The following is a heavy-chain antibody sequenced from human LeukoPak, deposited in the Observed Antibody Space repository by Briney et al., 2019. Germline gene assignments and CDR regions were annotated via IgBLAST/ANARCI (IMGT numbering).Heavy chain of an antibody. J-gene: IGHJ4*02. CDR1: GYTFTSYG. V-gene: IGHV1-18*01. D-gene: IGHD3-10*01. CDR3: ARDGLWFGEQPPDY. CDR2: ISAYNGNT. Sequence: VASVKVSCKASGYTFTSYGISWVRQAPGQGLEWMGWISAYNGNTNYAQKLQGRVTMTTDTSTSTAYMELRSLRSDDTAVYYCARDGLWFGEQPPDYWGQGTLVTVSS.